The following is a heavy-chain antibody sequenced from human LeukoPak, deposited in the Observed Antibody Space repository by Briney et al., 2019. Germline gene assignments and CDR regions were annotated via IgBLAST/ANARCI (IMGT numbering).Heavy chain of an antibody. CDR2: IYPGDSDI. CDR3: ARRQASCTNGVCYTLYGMDV. V-gene: IGHV5-51*01. D-gene: IGHD2-8*01. CDR1: GYSFTSYW. J-gene: IGHJ6*02. Sequence: GESLKISCKGSGYSFTSYWIAWVRQMPGKGLEWMGIIYPGDSDIRYSPSFQGQVTISADKSISTAYLQWSSLKASDTAMYYCARRQASCTNGVCYTLYGMDVWGQGTTVIVSS.